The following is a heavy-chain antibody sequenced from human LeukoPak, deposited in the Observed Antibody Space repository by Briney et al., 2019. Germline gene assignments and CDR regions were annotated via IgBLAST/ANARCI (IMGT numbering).Heavy chain of an antibody. CDR1: GGSICNSAYY. D-gene: IGHD4/OR15-4a*01. J-gene: IGHJ5*02. CDR2: INYSGPT. Sequence: LETLSLTCTVSGGSICNSAYYWSWIRQPRGKGLEWIGYINYSGPTNYNPSLQSRVSISVDTSKNECSLKLSSVTAADTAVYYCARGTMLVGPWGEGTQVTVSS. V-gene: IGHV4-61*08. CDR3: ARGTMLVGP.